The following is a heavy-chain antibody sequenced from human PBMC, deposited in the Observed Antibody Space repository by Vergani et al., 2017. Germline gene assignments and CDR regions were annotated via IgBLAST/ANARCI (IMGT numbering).Heavy chain of an antibody. CDR2: VYTSGMT. CDR1: GGSINTGAYY. J-gene: IGHJ6*02. CDR3: ARELSYYYGSGSDDYNPYYYEGMDV. V-gene: IGHV4-61*02. Sequence: QVQLQESGPRLVRPSQTLSLTCTVSGGSINTGAYYWGWIRQPAGKGREWIGRVYTSGMTNYNPSLKSRVTILVDRSKSQLSLKLTSVTAGDTAVYFCARELSYYYGSGSDDYNPYYYEGMDVWGPGTTVTVSS. D-gene: IGHD3-10*01.